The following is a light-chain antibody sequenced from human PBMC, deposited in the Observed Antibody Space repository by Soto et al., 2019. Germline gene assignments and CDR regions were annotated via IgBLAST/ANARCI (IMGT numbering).Light chain of an antibody. J-gene: IGKJ2*01. CDR3: QQYGSSSTYT. CDR1: QSVSTNF. CDR2: GAS. Sequence: EIVMTQSPGTLSLSPGERATLSCRASQSVSTNFLAWYQQKPGQPPRLLIFGASTRATGVPDRFSGSGSAADFTLTISRLEPEDFAVYFCQQYGSSSTYTFGQGTRLEIK. V-gene: IGKV3-20*01.